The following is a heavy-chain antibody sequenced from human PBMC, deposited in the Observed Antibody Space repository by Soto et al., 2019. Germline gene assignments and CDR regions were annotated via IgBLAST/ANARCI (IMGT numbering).Heavy chain of an antibody. CDR3: ASGRIVVVGSRAYYGMDV. Sequence: QVQLVQSGAEVKKPGSSVRVSCKASGGTSSNSAFSWVRQAPGQGLEWMGGIIPVFGIVKYAQNLEGRVTITADESTNTAYMELSSLRYEDRAVYYGASGRIVVVGSRAYYGMDVWGQGTTVTVSS. D-gene: IGHD6-13*01. CDR2: IIPVFGIV. J-gene: IGHJ6*02. V-gene: IGHV1-69*01. CDR1: GGTSSNSA.